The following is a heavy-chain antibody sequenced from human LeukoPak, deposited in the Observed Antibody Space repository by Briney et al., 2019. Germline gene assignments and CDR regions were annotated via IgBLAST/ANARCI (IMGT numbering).Heavy chain of an antibody. J-gene: IGHJ4*02. CDR1: GYTFTSYG. V-gene: IGHV1-18*01. Sequence: GASVKVSCKASGYTFTSYGISWVRQAPGQGLEWMGWISAYNGNTNYAQKLQGRVTMTTDTSTSTAYMELRSLRSDDTAVYYCARDLWDSLVVVPAAVFDYWGQGTLVTVSS. CDR2: ISAYNGNT. D-gene: IGHD2-2*01. CDR3: ARDLWDSLVVVPAAVFDY.